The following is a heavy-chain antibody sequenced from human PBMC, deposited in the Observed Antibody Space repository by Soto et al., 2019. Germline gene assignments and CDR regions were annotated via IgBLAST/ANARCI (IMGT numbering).Heavy chain of an antibody. CDR2: ISYDGSNK. CDR1: GLPCSSYG. CDR3: AKEGYRKVTPYFDY. Sequence: VGSQRLSCAASGLPCSSYGMHWVRQAPGKGLEWVAVISYDGSNKYYADSVKGRFTISRDNSKNTLYLQMNSLRAEDTAVYYCAKEGYRKVTPYFDYWGQGTLVTVSS. V-gene: IGHV3-30*18. J-gene: IGHJ4*02. D-gene: IGHD2-21*02.